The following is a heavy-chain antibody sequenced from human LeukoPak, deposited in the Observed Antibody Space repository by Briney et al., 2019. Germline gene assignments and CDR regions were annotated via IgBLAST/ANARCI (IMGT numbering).Heavy chain of an antibody. J-gene: IGHJ4*02. CDR3: GRDRNGVLDY. CDR1: GASVSSGTYY. CDR2: IYYSGST. Sequence: SETLSLTCTVSGASVSSGTYYWNWIRQPPGKGLEWIGYIYYSGSTNYNPSLKSRVTISLDTPKNQFSLKLTSVTAADTAVYYCGRDRNGVLDYWGQGTLVTVSS. V-gene: IGHV4-61*01. D-gene: IGHD2-8*01.